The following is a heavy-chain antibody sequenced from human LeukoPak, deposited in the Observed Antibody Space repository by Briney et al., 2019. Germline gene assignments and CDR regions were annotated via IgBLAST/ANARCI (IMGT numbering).Heavy chain of an antibody. CDR2: IYYSGGT. CDR1: GGSISNGDYS. Sequence: SETLSLTCTVSGGSISNGDYSWSWIRQPPGKGLEWIAYIYYSGGTYHNPSLKSRVTMSIDTSKNQFSLKLSSVTAADTAVYYCANGWGYGGPFDYWGQGTLVTVSS. J-gene: IGHJ4*02. D-gene: IGHD5-18*01. CDR3: ANGWGYGGPFDY. V-gene: IGHV4-30-4*07.